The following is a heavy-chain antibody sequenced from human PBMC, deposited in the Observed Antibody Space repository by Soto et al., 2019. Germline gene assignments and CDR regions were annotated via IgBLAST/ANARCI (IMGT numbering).Heavy chain of an antibody. CDR2: INPKSGGT. CDR1: GYSFTDYH. CDR3: ARGDSTDCSNGVCSFFYNHDMDV. D-gene: IGHD2-8*01. Sequence: ASVKVSCKASGYSFTDYHIHWVRQAPGQGLEWLGRINPKSGGTSTAQKLQGWVTMTTDTSISTASTELTRLTSDDTAIYYCARGDSTDCSNGVCSFFYNHDMDVWGQGTTVTVSS. J-gene: IGHJ6*02. V-gene: IGHV1-2*04.